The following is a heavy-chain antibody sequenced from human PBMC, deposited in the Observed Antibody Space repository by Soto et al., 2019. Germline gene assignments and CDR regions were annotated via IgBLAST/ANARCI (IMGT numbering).Heavy chain of an antibody. J-gene: IGHJ3*02. CDR2: ISWNSGTI. CDR3: AKDISAGDYGHYFSDFAI. D-gene: IGHD4-17*01. V-gene: IGHV3-9*01. CDR1: GFTFDHYT. Sequence: EVQLVESGGGLVQPGRSLRLSCAASGFTFDHYTMHWVRQAPGKGLEWVSGISWNSGTIGYADTVKGRFTISRDNDMNSLFLQMKSLRAEDTALYYCAKDISAGDYGHYFSDFAIWGQGPMVAVS.